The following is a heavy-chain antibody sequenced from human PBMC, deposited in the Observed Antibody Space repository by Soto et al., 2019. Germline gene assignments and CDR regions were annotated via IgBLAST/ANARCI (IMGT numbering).Heavy chain of an antibody. CDR2: IWYDGSNK. Sequence: GESLKISCAASGFTFSSYGMHWVRQAPGKGLEWVAVIWYDGSNKYYADSVKGRFTISRDNSKNTLYLQMNSLRAEDTAVYYCASFFGANWGSSDAFDIWGQGTMVTVSS. V-gene: IGHV3-33*01. J-gene: IGHJ3*02. CDR3: ASFFGANWGSSDAFDI. CDR1: GFTFSSYG. D-gene: IGHD7-27*01.